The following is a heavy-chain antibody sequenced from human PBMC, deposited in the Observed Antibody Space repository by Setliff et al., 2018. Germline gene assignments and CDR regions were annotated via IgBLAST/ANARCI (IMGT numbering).Heavy chain of an antibody. D-gene: IGHD2-2*01. J-gene: IGHJ3*02. Sequence: GASVKVSCKASGGTFNNYLISRVRQAPGQGLEWMGWISSYNGKTNYAQNIQGRVTMTTNTSTSTAYMELRSLRSDDTAQYYCVRDRAAIVVGPPTAAFDIWGQGTMVNVSS. CDR1: GGTFNNYL. V-gene: IGHV1-18*01. CDR2: ISSYNGKT. CDR3: VRDRAAIVVGPPTAAFDI.